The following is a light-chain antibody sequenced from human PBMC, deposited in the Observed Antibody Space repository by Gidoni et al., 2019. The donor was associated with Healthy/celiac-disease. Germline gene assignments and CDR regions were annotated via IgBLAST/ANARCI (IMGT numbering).Light chain of an antibody. J-gene: IGLJ1*01. CDR2: GNS. Sequence: QSVLTQPPSVSGAPGPRVTISCTGGSSNIGAGYDVHWYQQLPGTAPKLLIYGNSNRPSGVPDRFSGSKSGTSASLAITGRQAEDEADYYCQSYDSSLSGNYVFGTGTKVTVI. V-gene: IGLV1-40*01. CDR1: SSNIGAGYD. CDR3: QSYDSSLSGNYV.